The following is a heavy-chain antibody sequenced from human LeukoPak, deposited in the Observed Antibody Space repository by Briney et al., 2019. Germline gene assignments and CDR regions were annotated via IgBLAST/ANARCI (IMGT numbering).Heavy chain of an antibody. D-gene: IGHD5-24*01. CDR2: IYSGGST. CDR1: GFTVSSNY. CDR3: ARVVEMATIYFDY. V-gene: IGHV3-53*01. J-gene: IGHJ4*02. Sequence: WGSLRLSCAASGFTVSSNYMSWVRQAPGKGQEWVSVIYSGGSTYYADSVKGRFTISRDNSKNTLYLQMNSLRAEDTAVYYCARVVEMATIYFDYWGQGTLVTVSS.